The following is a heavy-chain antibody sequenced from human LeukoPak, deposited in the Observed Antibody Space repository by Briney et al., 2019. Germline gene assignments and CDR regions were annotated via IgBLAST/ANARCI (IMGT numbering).Heavy chain of an antibody. CDR1: GGPFSGYY. CDR3: ARAGTGDRSAVFDY. V-gene: IGHV4-34*01. Sequence: PSETLSLTCAVYGGPFSGYYWNWIRQPPGNWLEWIGEINHNGYTNYNPSLESRVTISVDTSKNQFSLKVYSLTAADTAVYFCARAGTGDRSAVFDYWGQEILVTVSS. J-gene: IGHJ4*02. CDR2: INHNGYT. D-gene: IGHD7-27*01.